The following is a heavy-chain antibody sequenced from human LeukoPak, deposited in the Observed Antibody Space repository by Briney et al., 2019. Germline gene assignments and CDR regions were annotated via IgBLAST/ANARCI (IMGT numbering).Heavy chain of an antibody. V-gene: IGHV1-69*13. CDR3: ARALHLELHSYFDS. D-gene: IGHD1-1*01. J-gene: IGHJ4*02. CDR1: GGTFSSYA. Sequence: GASVKVSCKASGGTFSSYAISWVRQAPGRGLEWMGGIIPIFGSANYAQKFQGRVTISSLRSEDTAVYYCARALHLELHSYFDSWGQGTLVTVSS. CDR2: IIPIFGSA.